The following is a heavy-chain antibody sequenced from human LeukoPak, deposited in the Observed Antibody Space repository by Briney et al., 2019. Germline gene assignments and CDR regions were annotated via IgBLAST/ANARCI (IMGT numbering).Heavy chain of an antibody. V-gene: IGHV4-59*01. Sequence: PTETLSLTCTVSGGSISSYYWSWIRQPPGKGLEWIGYIYYSGSTNYNPSLKSRVTISVDTSKNQFSLKLSSVTAADTYVYYCARGAHYYDSSGYYYTFDYWGQGTLVTVSS. J-gene: IGHJ4*02. D-gene: IGHD3-22*01. CDR1: GGSISSYY. CDR2: IYYSGST. CDR3: ARGAHYYDSSGYYYTFDY.